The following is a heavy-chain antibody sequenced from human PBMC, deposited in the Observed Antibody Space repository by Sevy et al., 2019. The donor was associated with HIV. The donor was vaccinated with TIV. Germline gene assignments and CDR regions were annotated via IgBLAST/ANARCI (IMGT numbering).Heavy chain of an antibody. CDR2: IWSDGSNN. V-gene: IGHV3-33*01. CDR3: ARRYTSGWHGIDY. J-gene: IGHJ4*02. D-gene: IGHD6-19*01. CDR1: GFTFSSYG. Sequence: GGSLRLSCAASGFTFSSYGMHWVRQAPGKGLEWVAVIWSDGSNNYYADSVKGRFTISRDNSKNTLYLQMNSLRAEDAAVYYCARRYTSGWHGIDYWGQGSLVTVSS.